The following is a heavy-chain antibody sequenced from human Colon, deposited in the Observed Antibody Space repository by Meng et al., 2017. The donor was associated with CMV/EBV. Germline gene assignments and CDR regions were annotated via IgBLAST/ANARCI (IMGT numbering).Heavy chain of an antibody. CDR1: GFKFSAYR. CDR3: ARMTTGGFDY. V-gene: IGHV3-21*01. CDR2: IGTDGLDI. Sequence: GGSLRLSCATSGFKFSAYRMNWVRQAPGKGLEWVSFIGTDGLDIFYAESVEGRFTISRDDAMNALYLQMSSLRPEDTAVYYCARMTTGGFDYWGQGALVTVSS. D-gene: IGHD1-1*01. J-gene: IGHJ4*02.